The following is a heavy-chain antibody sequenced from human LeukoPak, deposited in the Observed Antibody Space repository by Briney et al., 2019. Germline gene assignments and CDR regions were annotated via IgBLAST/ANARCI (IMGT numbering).Heavy chain of an antibody. J-gene: IGHJ4*02. Sequence: SETLSLTCTVSGDSITTSYWSWIRQPPGKGLEWIGYIYYSGNTNYNPSLRSRVTISVDTSKSQFSLHLMSVTAADTAVYYCANAREPPYRGIYYYFESWGQGTLVTVSS. CDR2: IYYSGNT. V-gene: IGHV4-59*01. D-gene: IGHD1-26*01. CDR3: ANAREPPYRGIYYYFES. CDR1: GDSITTSY.